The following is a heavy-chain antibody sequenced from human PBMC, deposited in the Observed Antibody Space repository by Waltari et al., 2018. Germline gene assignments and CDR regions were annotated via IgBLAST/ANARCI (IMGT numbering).Heavy chain of an antibody. CDR2: IAYDGSNK. V-gene: IGHV3-30-3*01. CDR3: AREAYCGGDCPGRYYDY. CDR1: GFTFSSYA. D-gene: IGHD2-21*01. J-gene: IGHJ4*02. Sequence: VQLVESGGGVVQPGRSLRLSCAASGFTFSSYAMHWVRQAPGKGLEWVAVIAYDGSNKYYADSVKGRFTISRDNSKNTLYLQMNSLRAEDTAVYYCAREAYCGGDCPGRYYDYWGQGTLVTVSS.